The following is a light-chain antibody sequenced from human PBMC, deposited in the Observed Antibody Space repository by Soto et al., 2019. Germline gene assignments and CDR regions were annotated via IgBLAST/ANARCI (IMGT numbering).Light chain of an antibody. CDR2: RTS. CDR1: QSVSSD. J-gene: IGKJ4*01. Sequence: EIVMTQSPATLPVSPGERATLSCRASQSVSSDLAWYQQKPGQPPRLLIYRTSIRATGIPARFSGSGSGTEFTLTIGSMQSEDFAVYYCQQYYNWLTFGGGTKVEIK. CDR3: QQYYNWLT. V-gene: IGKV3-15*01.